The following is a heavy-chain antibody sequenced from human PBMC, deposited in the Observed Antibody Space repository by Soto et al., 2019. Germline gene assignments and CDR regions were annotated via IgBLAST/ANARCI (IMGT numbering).Heavy chain of an antibody. J-gene: IGHJ4*02. CDR1: GFTFGDYA. CDR3: AKSHTTSGWYVTTDY. Sequence: RLSCAASGFTFGDYAMQWVRQAPGKGLEWVSAISWNSGSIDHADSVKGRFTISRDNAKNSLYLQMNSLRAEDTALYYCAKSHTTSGWYVTTDYWGQGTRVTVSS. D-gene: IGHD6-19*01. V-gene: IGHV3-9*01. CDR2: ISWNSGSI.